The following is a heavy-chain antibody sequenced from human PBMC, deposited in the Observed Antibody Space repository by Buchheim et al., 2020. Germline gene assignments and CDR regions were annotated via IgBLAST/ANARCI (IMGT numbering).Heavy chain of an antibody. CDR3: ARDVVVGAAEDY. CDR2: IFHSGTT. CDR1: GDSISSSHW. Sequence: QVQLQESGPGLVKPSGTLSLTCAVSGDSISSSHWWTWVRQPPGKGLEWIGEIFHSGTTNYNPSLKSRVTISVDKAKNQFSPKLSSVTAADTAVHFCARDVVVGAAEDYWGQGTL. V-gene: IGHV4-4*02. J-gene: IGHJ4*02. D-gene: IGHD1-26*01.